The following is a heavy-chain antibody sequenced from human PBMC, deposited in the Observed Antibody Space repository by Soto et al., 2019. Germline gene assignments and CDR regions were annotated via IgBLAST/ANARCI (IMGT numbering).Heavy chain of an antibody. V-gene: IGHV5-51*01. CDR2: IYPDDSDT. D-gene: IGHD3-22*01. CDR3: ARPCFYDSSGFFNFDH. CDR1: GYSFNTYW. Sequence: PGESLKISCKASGYSFNTYWIGWVRQLPGKGLEWMGIIYPDDSDTRYSPSFQGQVTISADKSFTTVYLQWNSLKASDTAIYYCARPCFYDSSGFFNFDHWGQATLVPVSS. J-gene: IGHJ4*02.